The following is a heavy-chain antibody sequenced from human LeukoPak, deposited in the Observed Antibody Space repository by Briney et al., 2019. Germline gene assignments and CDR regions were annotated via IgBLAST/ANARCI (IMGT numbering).Heavy chain of an antibody. CDR2: INHSGST. D-gene: IGHD6-6*01. Sequence: SETLSLTCAVYGGSFSGYYWTWIRQPPGKGLEWIGEINHSGSTNYNPSLKSRVTISVDTSKNQFSLKVSSVTAADTAMYYCASNRSSSDWGQGTLVTVSS. V-gene: IGHV4-34*01. J-gene: IGHJ1*01. CDR1: GGSFSGYY. CDR3: ASNRSSSD.